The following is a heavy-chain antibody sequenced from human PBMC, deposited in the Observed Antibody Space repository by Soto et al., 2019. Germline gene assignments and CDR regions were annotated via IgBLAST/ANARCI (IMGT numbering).Heavy chain of an antibody. D-gene: IGHD6-13*01. Sequence: AASVKVSCKASGYTFTGYYMHWVRQARGQGLEWMGWINPNSGGTNYAQKFQGRVTMTRDTSISTAYMELSRLRSDDTAVYYCARIKTPGIAAAGSHGMDVWGQGTTVTVSS. V-gene: IGHV1-2*02. J-gene: IGHJ6*02. CDR3: ARIKTPGIAAAGSHGMDV. CDR2: INPNSGGT. CDR1: GYTFTGYY.